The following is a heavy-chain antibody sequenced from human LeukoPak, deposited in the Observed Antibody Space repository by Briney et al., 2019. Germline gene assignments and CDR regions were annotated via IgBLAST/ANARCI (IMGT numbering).Heavy chain of an antibody. CDR3: ARDHVAVPLYFDY. CDR1: GFTFSSHV. D-gene: IGHD2-21*01. V-gene: IGHV3-21*01. Sequence: GGSLRLSCTASGFTFSSHVLSWVRQAPGKGLEWVSSISSSSSYIYYADSVKGRFTISRDNAKNSLYLQMNSLRAEDTAVYYCARDHVAVPLYFDYWGQGTLVTVSS. J-gene: IGHJ4*02. CDR2: ISSSSSYI.